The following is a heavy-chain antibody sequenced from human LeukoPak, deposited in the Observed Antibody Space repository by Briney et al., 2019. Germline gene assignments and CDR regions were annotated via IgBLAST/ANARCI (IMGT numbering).Heavy chain of an antibody. CDR1: GYTFTSDY. D-gene: IGHD6-6*01. V-gene: IGHV1-46*04. CDR2: LKAGGGST. J-gene: IGHJ6*03. CDR3: ARRTGYSSSPSSYYYYYIDV. Sequence: ASLKVSCKASGYTFTSDYMYWGRQAPGERLGWMGILKAGGGSTSYAQKLQGAVTITRDMSPRTVYMGISSLRSADTAVYYCARRTGYSSSPSSYYYYYIDVWGKGTTVTVSS.